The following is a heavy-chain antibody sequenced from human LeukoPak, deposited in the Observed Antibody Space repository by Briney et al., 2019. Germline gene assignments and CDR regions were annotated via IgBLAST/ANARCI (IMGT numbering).Heavy chain of an antibody. Sequence: GASVKVSCKASEGTFSSYAISWVRQAPGQGLEWMGGIIPIFGTANYAQKFQGRVTITADESTSTAYMELSSLRSEDTAVYYCARVGDRTLGRYYDILTGYFDPWGQGTLVTVSS. V-gene: IGHV1-69*13. CDR3: ARVGDRTLGRYYDILTGYFDP. J-gene: IGHJ5*02. CDR1: EGTFSSYA. CDR2: IIPIFGTA. D-gene: IGHD3-9*01.